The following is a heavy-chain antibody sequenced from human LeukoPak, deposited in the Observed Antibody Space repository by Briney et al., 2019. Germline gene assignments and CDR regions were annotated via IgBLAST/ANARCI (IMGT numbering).Heavy chain of an antibody. D-gene: IGHD4-17*01. J-gene: IGHJ4*02. CDR2: IHYTGST. V-gene: IGHV4-59*11. Sequence: SETLSLTCTVSGDSITRHYWNWIRQSPWKALEWIGYIHYTGSTNTNPSLRSRVTISVDTSNSQFSLKLNSVTAADTAVYSCARSGDSPSFDSWGQGTLVTVSS. CDR1: GDSITRHY. CDR3: ARSGDSPSFDS.